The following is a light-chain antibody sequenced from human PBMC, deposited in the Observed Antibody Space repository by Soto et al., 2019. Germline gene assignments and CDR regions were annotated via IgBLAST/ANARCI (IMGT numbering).Light chain of an antibody. V-gene: IGLV1-51*01. CDR2: DDN. J-gene: IGLJ1*01. Sequence: QSVLTQPPSVSAAPGQKVTMSCSGSSSNIGGNSVSWYQQLPGTAPKLLIYDDNKRPSGIPDRFSGSKSGTSATLGITGFQTGDEADYYCGSWDSSLSAYVFGTGTKVNVL. CDR3: GSWDSSLSAYV. CDR1: SSNIGGNS.